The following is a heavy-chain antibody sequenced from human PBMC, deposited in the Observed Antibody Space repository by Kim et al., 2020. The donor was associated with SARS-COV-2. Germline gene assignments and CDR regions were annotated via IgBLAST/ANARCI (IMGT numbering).Heavy chain of an antibody. J-gene: IGHJ4*02. D-gene: IGHD2-8*01. V-gene: IGHV3-9*01. CDR3: AKDMRSGTTNSFDY. Sequence: ADSEKGRFTISRDKAKNSLYLQMNSLRAEDTALYYCAKDMRSGTTNSFDYWGQGTLVTVSS.